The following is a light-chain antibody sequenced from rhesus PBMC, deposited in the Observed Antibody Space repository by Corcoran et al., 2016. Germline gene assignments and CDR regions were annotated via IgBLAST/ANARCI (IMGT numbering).Light chain of an antibody. CDR1: QSLLDSEDGNTY. CDR2: EVS. J-gene: IGKJ3*01. Sequence: DIVMTQTPLSLPVTPGEPASISCRSSQSLLDSEDGNTYFDWYLPKPGQSPQLLIYEVSNLASGVPDRFSGSGSDTDCTLKISRVEAEDVGVYYCMQGIEFPFTFGPGTKLDIK. V-gene: IGKV2-104*02. CDR3: MQGIEFPFT.